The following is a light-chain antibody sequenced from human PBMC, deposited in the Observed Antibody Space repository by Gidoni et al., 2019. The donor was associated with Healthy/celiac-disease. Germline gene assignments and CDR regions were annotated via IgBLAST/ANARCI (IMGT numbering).Light chain of an antibody. Sequence: IVLTQSPATLSLSPGERATLSCRASQSVSSYLAWYQQKPGQAPRLLIYDASNRATGIPARFSGSGSGTDFTLTISSLEPEDFAVYYCQQRSNWPPLFTFGPGTKVEIK. J-gene: IGKJ3*01. CDR2: DAS. CDR1: QSVSSY. CDR3: QQRSNWPPLFT. V-gene: IGKV3-11*01.